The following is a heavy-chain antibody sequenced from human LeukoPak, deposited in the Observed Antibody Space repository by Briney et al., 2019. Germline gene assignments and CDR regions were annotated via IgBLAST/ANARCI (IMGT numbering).Heavy chain of an antibody. CDR3: ARDRGGGGGYIAVAGTEDY. J-gene: IGHJ4*02. V-gene: IGHV3-21*01. CDR1: GLTFSRCS. CDR2: ISTSSSYI. D-gene: IGHD6-19*01. Sequence: GGSLRLSCAASGLTFSRCSMNWVRQAPGKGLEWVSSISTSSSYIYYADSVKGRFTISRDNAENSLYLQMNSLRAEDTAVYYCARDRGGGGGYIAVAGTEDYWGQGTLVTVSS.